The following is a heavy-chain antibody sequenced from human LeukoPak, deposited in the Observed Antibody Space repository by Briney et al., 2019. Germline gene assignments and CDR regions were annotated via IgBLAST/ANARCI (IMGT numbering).Heavy chain of an antibody. CDR3: ANRIRYFDWSPPHFHY. Sequence: SETLSLTCTSSGGSISSSSYYWGWIRQPPGKGLEWIGNVYYSGSTYYNPSLGSRVTISVDKSKNQVSLKLTSVTAADTAVYYCANRIRYFDWSPPHFHYWGQGTLVTVSS. J-gene: IGHJ4*02. V-gene: IGHV4-39*07. D-gene: IGHD3-9*01. CDR2: VYYSGST. CDR1: GGSISSSSYY.